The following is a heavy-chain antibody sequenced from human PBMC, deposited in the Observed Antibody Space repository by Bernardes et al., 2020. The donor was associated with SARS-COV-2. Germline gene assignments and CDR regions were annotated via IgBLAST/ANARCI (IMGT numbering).Heavy chain of an antibody. Sequence: WGTLRLSCAASGFTFGSYAMSWVRQAPGKGLEWVSDVSCSGDNTYYPASVRGRFTISRDNSDNYNTHHLQMNSLRADDTAVYYCARATSLILTLYASPFGYWGQGTVVAVSS. V-gene: IGHV3-23*01. J-gene: IGHJ4*02. CDR3: ARATSLILTLYASPFGY. CDR1: GFTFGSYA. CDR2: VSCSGDNT. D-gene: IGHD2-8*01.